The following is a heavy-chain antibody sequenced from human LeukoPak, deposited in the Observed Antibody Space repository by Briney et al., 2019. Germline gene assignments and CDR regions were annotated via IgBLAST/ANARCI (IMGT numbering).Heavy chain of an antibody. CDR1: GYTFTSYD. V-gene: IGHV1-8*01. CDR3: ARLSFGYSSSWYGY. CDR2: MNPNSGNT. D-gene: IGHD6-13*01. Sequence: ASVKVSCKASGYTFTSYDINWARQATGQGLEWMGWMNPNSGNTGYAQKFQGRVTMTRNTSISTAYMELSSLRSEDTAVYYCARLSFGYSSSWYGYWGQGTLVTVSS. J-gene: IGHJ4*02.